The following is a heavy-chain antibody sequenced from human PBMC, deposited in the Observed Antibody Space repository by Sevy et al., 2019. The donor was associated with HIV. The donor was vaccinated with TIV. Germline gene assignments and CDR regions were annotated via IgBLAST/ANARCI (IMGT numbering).Heavy chain of an antibody. CDR2: IYPGDSDT. CDR3: ARLSCSSTSCYTGYYYYYGMDV. D-gene: IGHD2-2*02. CDR1: GYSFTSYW. Sequence: GESLKISCRGSGYSFTSYWIGWVRQMPGKGLEWMGIIYPGDSDTRYSPSFQGQVTISADKSISTAYLQWSSLKASDTAMYYCARLSCSSTSCYTGYYYYYGMDVWGQGTTVTVSS. J-gene: IGHJ6*02. V-gene: IGHV5-51*01.